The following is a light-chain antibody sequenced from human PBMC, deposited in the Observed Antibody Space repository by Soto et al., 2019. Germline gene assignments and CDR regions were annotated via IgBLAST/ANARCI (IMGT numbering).Light chain of an antibody. CDR3: ETWDTNVVV. Sequence: QAVVTQSSSASASLGSSVKLTCTLSSGHSTYIIAWNQQQPGKAPRYLMKLEGSGSYNKGSGIPDRFSGSSSGADRYLTISNLQFEDEADYYCETWDTNVVVFGGGTQLTVL. J-gene: IGLJ2*01. V-gene: IGLV4-60*02. CDR2: LEGSGSY. CDR1: SGHSTYI.